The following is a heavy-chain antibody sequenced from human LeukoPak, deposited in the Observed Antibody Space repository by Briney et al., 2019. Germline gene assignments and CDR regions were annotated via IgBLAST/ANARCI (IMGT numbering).Heavy chain of an antibody. CDR3: ATAAYDSGSYIVNHDY. V-gene: IGHV3-53*01. D-gene: IGHD3-22*01. CDR2: IYRDDTT. J-gene: IGHJ4*02. CDR1: GFTVSNNY. Sequence: GGSLRLSCAASGFTVSNNYMSWVRQAPGKGLAWVSVIYRDDTTYYADSVKGRFTISGDNSKNTLYLQMSSLRAEDTAVYYCATAAYDSGSYIVNHDYWGQGTLVTVSS.